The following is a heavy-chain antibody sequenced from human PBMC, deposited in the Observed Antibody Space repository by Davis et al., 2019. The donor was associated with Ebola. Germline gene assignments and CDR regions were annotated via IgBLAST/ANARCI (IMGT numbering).Heavy chain of an antibody. J-gene: IGHJ3*01. V-gene: IGHV3-64*02. D-gene: IGHD3-10*01. CDR3: ARGRLWGSGSQHAFDF. Sequence: GESLKISCAASGFTFSSFSMLWLRQAPGKGLQCVSGINTNGRTTYYADSVEGRFTISRDNSKNTLYLQMGSLRPEDMAVYYCARGRLWGSGSQHAFDFWGQGTTVTVSS. CDR2: INTNGRTT. CDR1: GFTFSSFS.